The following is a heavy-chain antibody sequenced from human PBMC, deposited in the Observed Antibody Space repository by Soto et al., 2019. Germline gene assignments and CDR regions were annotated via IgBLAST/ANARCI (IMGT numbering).Heavy chain of an antibody. CDR1: GFTFSSFA. Sequence: GGSLRLSCTASGFTFSSFAMHWVRQAPGKGPEWVSRISGSGDGTYYADSVKGRVTISRDNSKNTLYLQVNSLRAEDTAVYYCAARITATTGLDYWGQGILVTVSS. D-gene: IGHD1-7*01. J-gene: IGHJ4*02. CDR3: AARITATTGLDY. V-gene: IGHV3-23*01. CDR2: ISGSGDGT.